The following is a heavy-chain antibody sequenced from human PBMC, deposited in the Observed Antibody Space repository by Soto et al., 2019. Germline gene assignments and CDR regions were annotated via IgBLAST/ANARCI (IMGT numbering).Heavy chain of an antibody. CDR2: IYYSGST. CDR3: ARGTIAARPGYYYYYMDV. CDR1: GGSISSYY. V-gene: IGHV4-59*01. D-gene: IGHD6-6*01. Sequence: SETLSLTCTVSGGSISSYYWSWIRQPPGKGLEWIGCIYYSGSTNYNPSLKSRVTISVDTSKNQFSLKLSSVTAADTAVYYCARGTIAARPGYYYYYMDVWGKGTTVTVSS. J-gene: IGHJ6*03.